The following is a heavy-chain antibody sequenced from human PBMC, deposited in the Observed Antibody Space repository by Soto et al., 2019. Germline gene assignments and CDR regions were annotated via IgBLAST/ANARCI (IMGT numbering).Heavy chain of an antibody. V-gene: IGHV3-23*01. J-gene: IGHJ4*02. CDR1: RFSFSSYE. CDR3: ARGGGYCTPTSCAIDS. D-gene: IGHD2-8*01. CDR2: VSLTGDRT. Sequence: GGSLRLSCVASRFSFSSYEMSWVRQAAGKGLEWVSRVSLTGDRTNYAGPVKGRFTVSRDNFKNTLYLEMDSLRPEDTAIYYCARGGGYCTPTSCAIDSWGRGTPVTAPQ.